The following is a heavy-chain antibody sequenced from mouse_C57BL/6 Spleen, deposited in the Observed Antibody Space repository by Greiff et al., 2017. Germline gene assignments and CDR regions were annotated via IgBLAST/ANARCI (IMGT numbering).Heavy chain of an antibody. Sequence: EVKLMESGGGLVQPGGSLKLSCAASGFTFSDYGMAWVRQAPRKGPEWVAFISNLAYSIYYADTVTGRFTISRENAKNTLYLEMSRLRSEDTAMYYCARKDYGNYAGFAYWGQGTLVTVSA. CDR1: GFTFSDYG. J-gene: IGHJ3*01. D-gene: IGHD2-1*01. V-gene: IGHV5-15*01. CDR3: ARKDYGNYAGFAY. CDR2: ISNLAYSI.